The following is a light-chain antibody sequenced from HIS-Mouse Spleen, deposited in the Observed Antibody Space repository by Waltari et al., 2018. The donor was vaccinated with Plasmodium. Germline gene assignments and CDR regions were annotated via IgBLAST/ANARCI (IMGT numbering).Light chain of an antibody. CDR3: QQLNSYPYT. Sequence: DIQLTQSPSFLSASVGDRVTITCRASQGISSYLAWYQQKPGKAPKLLIYAASTVQSGVSSRFSGSGSGTEFTLTISSLQPEDFATYYCQQLNSYPYTFGQGTKLEIK. V-gene: IGKV1-9*01. CDR2: AAS. CDR1: QGISSY. J-gene: IGKJ2*01.